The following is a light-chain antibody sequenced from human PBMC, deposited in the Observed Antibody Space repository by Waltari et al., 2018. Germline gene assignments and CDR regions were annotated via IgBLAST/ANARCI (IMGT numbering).Light chain of an antibody. Sequence: QSLLTQPPSISGAPGQRVTISCSGGSSNIGSNSVNWYAQVPGTTPKLLMYRGDQRPSGVSDRFPGSKSGTSASLAITGLLSADEADYICATWDDSLNAWIFGGGTRLTVL. V-gene: IGLV1-44*01. J-gene: IGLJ2*01. CDR1: SSNIGSNS. CDR3: ATWDDSLNAWI. CDR2: RGD.